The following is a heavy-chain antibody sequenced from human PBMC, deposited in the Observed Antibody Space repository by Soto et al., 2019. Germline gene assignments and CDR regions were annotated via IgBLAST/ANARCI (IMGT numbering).Heavy chain of an antibody. CDR2: IWHDGSKK. V-gene: IGHV3-33*01. D-gene: IGHD4-17*01. Sequence: QVQLVESGGGVVQPGRSLRLSCAASGFTFSSYAMHWVRQAPGKGLEWVTIIWHDGSKKNYADSVKGRFTISRDNTKNTVYLQMNSLRVEDTAVYYCARDSGGDYHNYYMDVWGKGTTVTVSS. J-gene: IGHJ6*03. CDR3: ARDSGGDYHNYYMDV. CDR1: GFTFSSYA.